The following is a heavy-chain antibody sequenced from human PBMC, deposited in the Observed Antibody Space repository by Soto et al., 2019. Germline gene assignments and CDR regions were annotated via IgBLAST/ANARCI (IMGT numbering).Heavy chain of an antibody. CDR1: GGTFSSYA. J-gene: IGHJ6*02. V-gene: IGHV1-69*12. D-gene: IGHD2-15*01. CDR2: IIPIFGTA. CDR3: ARCSGGSCYESAYYGMDV. Sequence: QVQLVQSGAEVKKPGSSVKVSCKASGGTFSSYAISWVRQAPGQGLEWMGGIIPIFGTANYAQKFQGRVTMPADESTSTAYMELSSLRSEDTAVYYCARCSGGSCYESAYYGMDVWGQGTTVTVSS.